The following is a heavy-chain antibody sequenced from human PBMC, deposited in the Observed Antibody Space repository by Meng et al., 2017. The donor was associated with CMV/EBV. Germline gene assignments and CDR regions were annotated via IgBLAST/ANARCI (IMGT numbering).Heavy chain of an antibody. J-gene: IGHJ5*02. CDR2: ISYDGSNK. CDR1: GFTFSSCA. V-gene: IGHV3-30*04. CDR3: ARDRVTAAAGVGWFDP. D-gene: IGHD6-13*01. Sequence: GWFLRLSCAASGFTFSSCAMHWVRQSPGKGLEWVAVISYDGSNKYYADSVKGRFTISRDNSKTTLYLQMNSLGAEGTAVYYCARDRVTAAAGVGWFDPWGQGTLVTVSS.